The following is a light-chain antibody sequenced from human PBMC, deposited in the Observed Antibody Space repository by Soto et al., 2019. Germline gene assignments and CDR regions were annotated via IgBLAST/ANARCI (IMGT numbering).Light chain of an antibody. Sequence: DIQMTQSPSSLSASVGDRVTITCQASQDISNFLNWYQQKPGKAPNLLIYGASNLETGVLSRFNGSGSGTDFTFTISSLQPEDIATYYCQQYDNLPPFTFGPGTKVDIK. J-gene: IGKJ3*01. CDR1: QDISNF. V-gene: IGKV1-33*01. CDR3: QQYDNLPPFT. CDR2: GAS.